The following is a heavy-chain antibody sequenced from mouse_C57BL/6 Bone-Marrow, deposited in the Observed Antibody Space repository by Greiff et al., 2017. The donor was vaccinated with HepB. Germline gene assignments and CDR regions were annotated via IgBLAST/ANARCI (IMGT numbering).Heavy chain of an antibody. D-gene: IGHD1-1*01. J-gene: IGHJ2*01. V-gene: IGHV14-4*01. CDR3: TTWGITTVVAPYYFDY. Sequence: EVQLQQSGAELVRPGASVKLSCTASGFNIKDDYMHWVKQRPEQGLEWIGWIDPENGDTEYASKFQGKATITADTSSNTAYLQLSSLTSEDTAVYYCTTWGITTVVAPYYFDYWGQGTTLTVSS. CDR2: IDPENGDT. CDR1: GFNIKDDY.